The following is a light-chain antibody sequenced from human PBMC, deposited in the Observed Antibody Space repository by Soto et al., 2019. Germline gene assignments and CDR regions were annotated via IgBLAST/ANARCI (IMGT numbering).Light chain of an antibody. Sequence: QSALTQPASVSGSPGQSITISCTGTSSDVGGYNYVSWYQQHPGKAPKLMIYDVSNRPSGVSNRFSGSKSGNTASLTTSGLQAEDEADYYCSSYTSSSTSVVFGGGTKLTVL. CDR2: DVS. J-gene: IGLJ2*01. V-gene: IGLV2-14*01. CDR1: SSDVGGYNY. CDR3: SSYTSSSTSVV.